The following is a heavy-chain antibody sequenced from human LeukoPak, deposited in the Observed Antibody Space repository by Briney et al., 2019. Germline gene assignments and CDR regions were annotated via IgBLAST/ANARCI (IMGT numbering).Heavy chain of an antibody. CDR1: GGSFSGYY. CDR3: ARGGTLIVVVPGNAFDI. V-gene: IGHV4-34*01. Sequence: SGTLSLTCAVYGGSFSGYYWSWIRQPPRKGLEWSGEINHSVSTNYNPSLKSRVTISIETSKNQFSLKLAYVTAEDTAVYYCARGGTLIVVVPGNAFDIWGQETMVTVSS. D-gene: IGHD2-2*01. CDR2: INHSVST. J-gene: IGHJ3*02.